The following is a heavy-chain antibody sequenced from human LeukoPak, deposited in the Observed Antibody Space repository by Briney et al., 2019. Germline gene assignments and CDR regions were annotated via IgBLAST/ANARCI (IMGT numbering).Heavy chain of an antibody. V-gene: IGHV4-34*01. CDR3: ARMTTGHDY. CDR2: INHSGYT. J-gene: IGHJ4*02. Sequence: PSETLTLPCAVSGVSFNDYYWSWVRQTPGKGLEWIGEINHSGYTNDSPSLKSRVTLSIDTSRKQFSLNLRSVTVADTGIYYCARMTTGHDYWGQGTLDTVSS. D-gene: IGHD4-17*01. CDR1: GVSFNDYY.